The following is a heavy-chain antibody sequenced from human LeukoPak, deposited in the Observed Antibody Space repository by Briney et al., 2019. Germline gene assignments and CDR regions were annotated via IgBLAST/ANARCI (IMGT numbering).Heavy chain of an antibody. CDR1: GGSISSYF. V-gene: IGHV4-59*12. CDR3: ARSQVMGSLLDF. D-gene: IGHD2-15*01. Sequence: SETLSLTCTVSGGSISSYFWSWIRQPPGKGLEWIGFIYYSGSTNYNPSLKSRVTISVDTSKNQFSLKVTSVTAADTAVYYCARSQVMGSLLDFWGQGTLVTVSS. J-gene: IGHJ4*02. CDR2: IYYSGST.